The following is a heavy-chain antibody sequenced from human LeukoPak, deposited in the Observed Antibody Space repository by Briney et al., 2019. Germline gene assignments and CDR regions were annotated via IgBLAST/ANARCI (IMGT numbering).Heavy chain of an antibody. Sequence: SETLSLTCTVSGVSISSSTYYWVWIRQPPGKGLDWIGHTSYSGSTYYNPSLKSRVTISVDTSKNQFSLTLSSVTAADTAVYYCARRKTTYYYYYMDVWGKGTTVTVSS. CDR3: ARRKTTYYYYYMDV. CDR2: TSYSGST. J-gene: IGHJ6*03. CDR1: GVSISSSTYY. D-gene: IGHD1-7*01. V-gene: IGHV4-39*01.